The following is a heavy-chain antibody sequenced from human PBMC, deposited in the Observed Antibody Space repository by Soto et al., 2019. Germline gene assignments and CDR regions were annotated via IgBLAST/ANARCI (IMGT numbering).Heavy chain of an antibody. Sequence: LKISCKGSGYSFTSYWIGWVRQMPGKGLEWMGIIYPGDSDTRYSPSFQGQVTISADKSISTAYLQLSSLKASDTAMYYCARHTGVYSRGRDYYSMDVWGQGTTVTVSS. V-gene: IGHV5-51*01. J-gene: IGHJ6*02. D-gene: IGHD6-19*01. CDR3: ARHTGVYSRGRDYYSMDV. CDR1: GYSFTSYW. CDR2: IYPGDSDT.